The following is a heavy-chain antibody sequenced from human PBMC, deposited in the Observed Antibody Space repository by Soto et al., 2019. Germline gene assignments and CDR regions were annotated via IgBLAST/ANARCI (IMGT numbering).Heavy chain of an antibody. Sequence: QVQLVQSGAEVKKPGASVKVSCKASGYTFTSYYMHWMRQAPGQGLEWMGIINPSGRSTSYAQKGQGRGTMPRDKSTSTVYMERSSRRSEDTAGYYGAGSGGAAQGRSYGGQGTLGTVSS. V-gene: IGHV1-46*01. CDR2: INPSGRST. D-gene: IGHD1-26*01. CDR3: AGSGGAAQGRSY. CDR1: GYTFTSYY. J-gene: IGHJ4*02.